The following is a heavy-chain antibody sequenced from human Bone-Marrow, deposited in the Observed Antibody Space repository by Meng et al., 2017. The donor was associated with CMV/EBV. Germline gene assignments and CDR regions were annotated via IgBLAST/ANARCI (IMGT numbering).Heavy chain of an antibody. CDR1: GCSFSTYW. Sequence: GSGSGCSFSTYWIGGVRQVPGKGLEWMGIIYPGASDSRNSPSFQGQVTMSVDKSISTAYLQWSSLKASDTAMYYCARYSNSGGFFDFWGQGTLVTVSS. J-gene: IGHJ4*02. CDR3: ARYSNSGGFFDF. D-gene: IGHD6-6*01. V-gene: IGHV5-51*01. CDR2: IYPGASDS.